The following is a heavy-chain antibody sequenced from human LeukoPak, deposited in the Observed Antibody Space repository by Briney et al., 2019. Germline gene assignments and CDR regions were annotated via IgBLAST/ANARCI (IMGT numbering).Heavy chain of an antibody. D-gene: IGHD6-19*01. Sequence: VGSLRLSGAASGFTFSDYYMSWIRQAPGKGLEWVSYISSSGSTIYYADSVKGRFTVSRDTANNSLYLQMNSLRAEDTAVYYCARDSPSSGWTCFDYWGQGTLVTVSS. CDR2: ISSSGSTI. J-gene: IGHJ4*02. CDR3: ARDSPSSGWTCFDY. V-gene: IGHV3-11*01. CDR1: GFTFSDYY.